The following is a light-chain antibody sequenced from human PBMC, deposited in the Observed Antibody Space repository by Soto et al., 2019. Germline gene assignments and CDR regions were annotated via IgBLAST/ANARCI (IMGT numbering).Light chain of an antibody. V-gene: IGKV1-39*01. CDR1: ESILTL. J-gene: IGKJ1*01. Sequence: DIQMTQSPLSLSASIGDRVIITCRASESILTLLSWYQQKPGKAPKLLIYSASNLHTEVPSRFSGSGSGTDFTLTITTLQPEDFATYYCQQSYDTPWTFGQGTTVGV. CDR2: SAS. CDR3: QQSYDTPWT.